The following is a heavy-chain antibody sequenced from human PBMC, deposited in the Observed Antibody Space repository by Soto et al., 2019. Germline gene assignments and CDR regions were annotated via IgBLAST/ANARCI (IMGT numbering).Heavy chain of an antibody. CDR2: IYRSGDT. J-gene: IGHJ6*02. CDR1: GFTVSDNY. CDR3: TRKHSMDV. Sequence: DVQLVESGGDLVQPGGSLRLSCAASGFTVSDNYMNWVRQAPGKGLAWVSTIYRSGDTIYADSVKGRFTISRDNAKNTLYLQMNSRRAEDTAVYYCTRKHSMDVWGQGTTINVSS. V-gene: IGHV3-66*01.